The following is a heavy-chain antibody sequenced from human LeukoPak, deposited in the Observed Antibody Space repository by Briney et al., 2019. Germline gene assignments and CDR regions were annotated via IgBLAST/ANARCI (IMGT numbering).Heavy chain of an antibody. CDR1: GFTFSDYY. CDR3: VRRYMATSAEDFDY. CDR2: ISSSGITI. J-gene: IGHJ4*02. D-gene: IGHD3-16*02. Sequence: GGSLRLSCAASGFTFSDYYMTWIRQAPGKGLEWVSYISSSGITIYYADSVKGRFTISRDNAKNSLYLQMNILRAEDTAVYYCVRRYMATSAEDFDYWGQGTLVTVFS. V-gene: IGHV3-11*04.